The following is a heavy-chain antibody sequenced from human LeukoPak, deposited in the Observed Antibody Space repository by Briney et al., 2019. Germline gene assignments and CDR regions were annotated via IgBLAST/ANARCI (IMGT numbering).Heavy chain of an antibody. Sequence: GGSLRLSCAASGFTFSSYGMHWVRQAPGKGLEWVAVISYDGSSKYYADSVKGRFTISRDNSKNTLYLQMNSLRAEDTAVYYCAKVARYSYGPSYYYYGMDVWGQGTTVTVSS. D-gene: IGHD5-18*01. V-gene: IGHV3-30*18. CDR3: AKVARYSYGPSYYYYGMDV. J-gene: IGHJ6*02. CDR1: GFTFSSYG. CDR2: ISYDGSSK.